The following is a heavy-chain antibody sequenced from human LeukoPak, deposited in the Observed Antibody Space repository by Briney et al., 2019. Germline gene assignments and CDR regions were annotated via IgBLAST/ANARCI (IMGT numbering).Heavy chain of an antibody. V-gene: IGHV3-21*01. J-gene: IGHJ4*02. D-gene: IGHD3-10*01. CDR2: ISSSSSYI. CDR3: ARDGRNLLWFGEPRGYFDY. Sequence: PGGSLRLSCAASGFTFSSYNMNWVRQAPGKGLEWVSSISSSSSYIYYADSVKGRFTISRDNAKNSLYLQMNSLRAEDTAVYYCARDGRNLLWFGEPRGYFDYWGQGTLVTVSS. CDR1: GFTFSSYN.